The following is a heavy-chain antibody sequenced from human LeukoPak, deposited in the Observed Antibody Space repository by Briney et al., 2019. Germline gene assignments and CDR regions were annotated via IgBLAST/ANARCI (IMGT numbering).Heavy chain of an antibody. D-gene: IGHD1-1*01. CDR1: GFTFSSYG. V-gene: IGHV3-30*03. CDR3: ARDRVNWEIDY. Sequence: PGGSLRLSCAASGFTFSSYGMHWVRQAPGKGLEWVAVISYDGSNKYYADSVKGRFTISRDNAKNSLYLQMNSLRAGDTAVYYCARDRVNWEIDYWGQGTLVTVSS. J-gene: IGHJ4*02. CDR2: ISYDGSNK.